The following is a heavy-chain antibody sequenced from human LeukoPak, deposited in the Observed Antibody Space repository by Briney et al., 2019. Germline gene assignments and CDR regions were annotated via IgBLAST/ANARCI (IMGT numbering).Heavy chain of an antibody. CDR3: ARERLSLVNYYGMDV. CDR2: IWYDGSNK. D-gene: IGHD2/OR15-2a*01. V-gene: IGHV3-33*08. Sequence: GGSLRLSCAASGFTFSNYAMSWVRQAPGKGLEWVAVIWYDGSNKYYADSVKGRFTISRDNSENTLYLQVNSLRAEDTAVYYCARERLSLVNYYGMDVWGQGTTVTVSS. CDR1: GFTFSNYA. J-gene: IGHJ6*02.